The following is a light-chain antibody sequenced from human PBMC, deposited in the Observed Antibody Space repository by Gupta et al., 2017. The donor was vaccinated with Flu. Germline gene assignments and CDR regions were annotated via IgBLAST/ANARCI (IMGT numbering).Light chain of an antibody. CDR2: DDS. CDR3: QVWDSSSDPYV. J-gene: IGLJ1*01. Sequence: SYVLTQPPSVSVAPGQTARITCGGNNIGSKSVHWYQQKPGQAPVLVVYDDSERPSGIPERFSGSNSGNTATLTISRVEAGDEADYYCQVWDSSSDPYVFGTGNKVTGL. CDR1: NIGSKS. V-gene: IGLV3-21*02.